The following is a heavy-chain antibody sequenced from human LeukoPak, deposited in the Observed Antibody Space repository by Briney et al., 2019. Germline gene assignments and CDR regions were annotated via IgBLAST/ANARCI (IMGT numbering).Heavy chain of an antibody. V-gene: IGHV4-4*08. Sequence: AETLSLTCTASGGSISSYYWSWVRQAAGKGLESIGHISTSGSANYNPSLKSRAHISVDTSKNQFSLKLSSVTAADTPVYYCARDGRLLLFQEHNWFDPWGQGTLVTVSS. CDR3: ARDGRLLLFQEHNWFDP. J-gene: IGHJ5*02. CDR2: ISTSGSA. CDR1: GGSISSYY. D-gene: IGHD2-15*01.